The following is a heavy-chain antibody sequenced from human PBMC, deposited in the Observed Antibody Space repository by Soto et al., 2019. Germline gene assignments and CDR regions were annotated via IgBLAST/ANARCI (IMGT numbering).Heavy chain of an antibody. J-gene: IGHJ5*02. CDR3: ARDKYCSGGSCRKNWFEP. CDR2: IYDDGSA. Sequence: SETLSLTCTVSGGSISSSYWSWIRQPPGKGLEWLAYIYDDGSANYNPSLKSRATISLDMSKNQFSLKLTSVTAADTAVYYCARDKYCSGGSCRKNWFEPWGQGTLVTVSS. V-gene: IGHV4-59*01. CDR1: GGSISSSY. D-gene: IGHD2-15*01.